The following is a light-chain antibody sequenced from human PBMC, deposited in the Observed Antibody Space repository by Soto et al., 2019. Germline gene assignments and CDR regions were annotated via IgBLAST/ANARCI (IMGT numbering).Light chain of an antibody. Sequence: DIQMTQSPSTLSGSVGDRVTITCRASQTISSWLAWYQQKPGKAPKLLIYKASTLKSGVPSRFSGSGSGTEFTLTISSLQPEDFATYYCQQVNVYPSTFGGGTKVDIK. CDR3: QQVNVYPST. J-gene: IGKJ4*01. CDR2: KAS. V-gene: IGKV1-5*03. CDR1: QTISSW.